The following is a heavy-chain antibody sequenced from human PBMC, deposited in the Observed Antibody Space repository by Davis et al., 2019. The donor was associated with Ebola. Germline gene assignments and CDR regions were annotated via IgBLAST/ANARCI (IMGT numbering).Heavy chain of an antibody. CDR3: AKDARGGYYYADF. J-gene: IGHJ4*02. CDR2: ISFDGSDT. V-gene: IGHV3-30*18. CDR1: GFPFSSFG. D-gene: IGHD3-22*01. Sequence: GESLKISCAASGFPFSSFGMHWVRQGPGKGLEWVAVISFDGSDTYYADSVKGRFTISRDNSKTTVDLQMNSLRPEDTALYYCAKDARGGYYYADFWGQGTLVTVSS.